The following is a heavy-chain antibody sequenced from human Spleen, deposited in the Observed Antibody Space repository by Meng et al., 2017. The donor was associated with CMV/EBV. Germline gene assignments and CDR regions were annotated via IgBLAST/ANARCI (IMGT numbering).Heavy chain of an antibody. Sequence: SETLSLTCTVSGGSISSYYWTWIRQPPGKGLEWIGYVYYSGSTNYNPSLKSRVTISLDTSKNQFSLKLSSVTAADTAVYYCARGVDFWSGYLYYWGQGTLVTVSS. CDR2: VYYSGST. CDR1: GGSISSYY. V-gene: IGHV4-59*01. CDR3: ARGVDFWSGYLYY. J-gene: IGHJ4*02. D-gene: IGHD3-3*01.